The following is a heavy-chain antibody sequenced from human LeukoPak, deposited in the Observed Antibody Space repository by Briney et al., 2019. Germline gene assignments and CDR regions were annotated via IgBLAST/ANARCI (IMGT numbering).Heavy chain of an antibody. CDR1: GCTFTGYY. CDR3: ARDSDRPYYFDY. J-gene: IGHJ4*02. Sequence: ASVKVSCKASGCTFTGYYMHWVGQAPGQGLEWMGWINPNSGDTNYAQKFQGRVTMTRDTTISTAYMELSRPRSDDTAVYYCARDSDRPYYFDYWGQGTLVTVSS. V-gene: IGHV1-2*02. CDR2: INPNSGDT.